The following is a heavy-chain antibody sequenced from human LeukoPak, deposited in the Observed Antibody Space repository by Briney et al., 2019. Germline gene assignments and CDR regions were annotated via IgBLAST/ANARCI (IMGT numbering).Heavy chain of an antibody. CDR2: IHYSGST. CDR1: GGSISSSSYY. J-gene: IGHJ4*02. V-gene: IGHV4-39*07. D-gene: IGHD6-19*01. CDR3: ARDTPDSSGRYYFDY. Sequence: PSETLSLTCTVSGGSISSSSYYWGWIRQPPGKGLEWIGSIHYSGSTYYNPSLKSRVTISVDTSKNQFSLKLSSVTAADTAVYYCARDTPDSSGRYYFDYWGQGTLVTVSS.